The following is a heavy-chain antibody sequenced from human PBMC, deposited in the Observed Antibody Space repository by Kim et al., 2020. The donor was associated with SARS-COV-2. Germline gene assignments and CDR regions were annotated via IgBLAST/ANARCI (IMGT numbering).Heavy chain of an antibody. CDR3: ARNIGITMIVVVTGWF. D-gene: IGHD3-22*01. Sequence: SETLSLTCTVSGGSISSSSYYWGWIRQHPGKGLEWIGYIYYSGSTYYNPSLKSRVTISVDTSKNQFSLKLSSVTAADTAVYYCARNIGITMIVVVTGWF. CDR2: IYYSGST. V-gene: IGHV4-31*03. CDR1: GGSISSSSYY. J-gene: IGHJ5*01.